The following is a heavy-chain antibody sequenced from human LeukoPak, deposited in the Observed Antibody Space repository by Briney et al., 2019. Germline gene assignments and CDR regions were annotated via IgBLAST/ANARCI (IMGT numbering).Heavy chain of an antibody. CDR1: GFTFSSYA. CDR2: ISYDGSNK. D-gene: IGHD2-15*01. V-gene: IGHV3-30-3*01. Sequence: GGSLRLSCAASGFTFSSYAMHWVRQAPGKGLEWVAVISYDGSNKYYADSVKGRFTISRDNSKNTLYLQMNSLRAEDMAVYYCARAGLNVVVVAATDNWFDPWSQGTLVTVSS. CDR3: ARAGLNVVVVAATDNWFDP. J-gene: IGHJ5*02.